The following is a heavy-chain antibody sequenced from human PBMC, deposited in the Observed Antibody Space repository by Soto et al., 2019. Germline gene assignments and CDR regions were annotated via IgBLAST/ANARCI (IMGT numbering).Heavy chain of an antibody. V-gene: IGHV1-3*01. CDR1: GFIFTDYA. CDR2: MNAAPGNI. Sequence: ASVKVSCRASGFIFTDYAVHWVRQAPGQGLEWMGWMNAAPGNIKYSERFQDRVAITRDTSVSTVFMELRSLRSEDSAFYYCAREGAVAQNWFDPWGQGTLVTVSS. D-gene: IGHD6-19*01. CDR3: AREGAVAQNWFDP. J-gene: IGHJ5*02.